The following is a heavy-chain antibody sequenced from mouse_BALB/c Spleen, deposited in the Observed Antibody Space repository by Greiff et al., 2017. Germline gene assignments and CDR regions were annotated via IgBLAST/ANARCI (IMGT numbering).Heavy chain of an antibody. J-gene: IGHJ2*01. Sequence: QVQLQQSGAELVRPGSSVKISCKASGYAFSSYWMNWVKQRPGQGLEWIGQIYPGDGDTNYNGKFKGKATLTADKSSSTAYMQLSSLTSEDSAVYFCARRGNGNYFIFDYWGQGTTLTVSS. CDR1: GYAFSSYW. D-gene: IGHD2-1*01. CDR3: ARRGNGNYFIFDY. V-gene: IGHV1-80*01. CDR2: IYPGDGDT.